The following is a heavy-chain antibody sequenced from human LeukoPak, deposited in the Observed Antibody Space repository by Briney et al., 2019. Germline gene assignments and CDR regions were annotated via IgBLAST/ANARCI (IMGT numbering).Heavy chain of an antibody. CDR2: ITSSGSTI. D-gene: IGHD1-26*01. CDR3: AINIVGATAPDY. Sequence: GGSLRLSCAASGFTFSSYEMNWVRQAPGKGLEWVSYITSSGSTIYYADSVKGRFTISRDNAKNSLYLQMNSLRSEDTAVYYCAINIVGATAPDYWGQGTLVTVSS. J-gene: IGHJ4*02. V-gene: IGHV3-48*03. CDR1: GFTFSSYE.